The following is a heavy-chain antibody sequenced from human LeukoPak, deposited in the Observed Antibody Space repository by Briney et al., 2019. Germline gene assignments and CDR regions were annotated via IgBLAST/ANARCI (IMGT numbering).Heavy chain of an antibody. CDR3: ARIISVAGTLGTFYYGMDV. V-gene: IGHV2-70*01. J-gene: IGHJ6*04. CDR2: IDWDDDK. D-gene: IGHD6-19*01. Sequence: ESGPALVKPTQTLTLTCTFSGFSLTTSGMCVNWIRQPPGKALECLAFIDWDDDKYYSTSLKTRLTISKDTSKNQVVLTMTNMDPVDTATYYCARIISVAGTLGTFYYGMDVWGKGTTVTVSS. CDR1: GFSLTTSGMC.